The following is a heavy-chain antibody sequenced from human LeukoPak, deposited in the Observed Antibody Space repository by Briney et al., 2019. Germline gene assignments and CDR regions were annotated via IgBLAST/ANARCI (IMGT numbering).Heavy chain of an antibody. CDR3: ARDRSMSGWYIDL. J-gene: IGHJ2*01. V-gene: IGHV3-33*01. Sequence: PGRSLRLSCAASGFTFSSYGMHWVRQAPGKGLEWVAVRWYDGSNKYYPDSVQGRFTISRDNSKNTLYLQVNSLRAEDTAVYYCARDRSMSGWYIDLWGRGTLVTVSS. CDR1: GFTFSSYG. D-gene: IGHD2/OR15-2a*01. CDR2: RWYDGSNK.